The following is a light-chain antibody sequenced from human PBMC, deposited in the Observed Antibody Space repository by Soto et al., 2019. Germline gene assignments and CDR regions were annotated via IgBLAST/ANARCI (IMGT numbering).Light chain of an antibody. Sequence: QSVLTQPPSVSGAPGQRVTISCTGSSSNIGAENDVHWYQHHPGTAPKLLISGDTNRPSGVPDRFSGSKSGTSASLAITGLQAEDEADYYCQSYDSSQSAWMFGGGTKLTVL. CDR3: QSYDSSQSAWM. CDR2: GDT. J-gene: IGLJ3*02. CDR1: SSNIGAEND. V-gene: IGLV1-40*01.